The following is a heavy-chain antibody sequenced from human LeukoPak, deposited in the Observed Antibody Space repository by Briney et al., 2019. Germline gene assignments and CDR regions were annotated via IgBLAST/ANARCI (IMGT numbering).Heavy chain of an antibody. J-gene: IGHJ3*01. CDR1: GFTFTTYA. CDR3: ANDGTGVHVWTPEAFDL. Sequence: GGSLRLSCTASGFTFTTYAMSWVRQAPGKGLEWVSTVSGNGGRTYYEDSVKGRFTISRDNSKNTLYLQVSSLRAEDTAMYYCANDGTGVHVWTPEAFDLWGPGTMVIVSS. D-gene: IGHD1-1*01. V-gene: IGHV3-23*01. CDR2: VSGNGGRT.